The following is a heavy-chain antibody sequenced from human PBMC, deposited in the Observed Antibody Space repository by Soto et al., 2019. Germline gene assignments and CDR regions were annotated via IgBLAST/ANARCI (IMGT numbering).Heavy chain of an antibody. CDR3: ARGLRITIFGVVIIPDYYYYYMDV. Sequence: SETLSLTCTVSGGSISSYDWSWIRQPPGKGLEWIGYIYYSGSTNYNPSLKSRVTISVDTSKNQFSLKLSSVTAADTAVYYCARGLRITIFGVVIIPDYYYYYMDVWGKGTTVTVSS. J-gene: IGHJ6*03. CDR2: IYYSGST. V-gene: IGHV4-59*01. CDR1: GGSISSYD. D-gene: IGHD3-3*01.